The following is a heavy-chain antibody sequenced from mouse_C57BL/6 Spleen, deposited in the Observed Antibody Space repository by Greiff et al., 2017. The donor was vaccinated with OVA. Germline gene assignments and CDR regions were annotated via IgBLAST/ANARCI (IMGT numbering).Heavy chain of an antibody. Sequence: VKLVESGPELVKPGASVKISCKASGYAFSSSWMHWVKQRPGRGLEWIGRIYPGGGGTNYNGKFKGKATLTVDKSSSTAYMQLSSLTSEDSAVYFCASSFYYCGSSPPYFDYWGQGTTLTVSS. CDR1: GYAFSSSW. D-gene: IGHD1-1*01. V-gene: IGHV1-82*01. CDR2: IYPGGGGT. CDR3: ASSFYYCGSSPPYFDY. J-gene: IGHJ2*01.